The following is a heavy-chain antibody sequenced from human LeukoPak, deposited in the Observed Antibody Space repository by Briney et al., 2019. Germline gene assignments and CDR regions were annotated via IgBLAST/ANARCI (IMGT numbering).Heavy chain of an antibody. CDR2: ISYDAKSN. J-gene: IGHJ4*02. D-gene: IGHD6-19*01. Sequence: PGRSLRLSCVTSGFTFSSYGMHWVRQVPGKGLEWVAVISYDAKSNYHVDSVKGRFTISRDNSKNTLYLQMNSLRAEDTAVYYCAKDGAYIAVAGTPKNYFDYWGQGTLVTVSS. V-gene: IGHV3-30*18. CDR1: GFTFSSYG. CDR3: AKDGAYIAVAGTPKNYFDY.